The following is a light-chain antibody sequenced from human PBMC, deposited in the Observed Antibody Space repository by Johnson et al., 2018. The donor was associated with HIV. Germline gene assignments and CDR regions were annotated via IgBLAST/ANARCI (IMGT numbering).Light chain of an antibody. CDR2: ENN. CDR1: NSNIGNNF. Sequence: QSVLTQPPSVSAAPGQKVTISCSGTNSNIGNNFVSWYQQFPGTAPRLLIYENNQRPSGIADRFSGSKSGTSATLGITGLQTGDEADYYCGTWDSGLSAHYVFGTGTKVTVL. J-gene: IGLJ1*01. V-gene: IGLV1-51*02. CDR3: GTWDSGLSAHYV.